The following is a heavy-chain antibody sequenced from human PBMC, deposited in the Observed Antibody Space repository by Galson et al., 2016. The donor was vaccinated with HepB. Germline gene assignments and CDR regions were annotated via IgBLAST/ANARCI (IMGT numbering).Heavy chain of an antibody. V-gene: IGHV1-18*01. J-gene: IGHJ6*02. CDR2: MSGYNGNT. Sequence: SVKVSCKASGYPFTTYGISWMRQAPGQGLEWMGWMSGYNGNTNYAKQLQGRITMTTDPTTKTAFLELRSLTYDDTAVYYCAKDGGCSGEYCYYSYGMDVWGQGTTVTVFS. CDR1: GYPFTTYG. D-gene: IGHD3-10*01. CDR3: AKDGGCSGEYCYYSYGMDV.